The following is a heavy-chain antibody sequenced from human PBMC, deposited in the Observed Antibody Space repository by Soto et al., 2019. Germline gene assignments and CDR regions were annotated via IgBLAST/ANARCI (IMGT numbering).Heavy chain of an antibody. D-gene: IGHD3-3*01. Sequence: ASVKVSCKASGYTFXNYGFSWLRQAPGQGLEWMGWISTYNTQTKYAQKFQGRVTMTTDTSMTTAYMELRSLRSDDTAMYFCARTARWEVLRQASAFWGQGTMVTVSS. J-gene: IGHJ4*02. CDR1: GYTFXNYG. CDR2: ISTYNTQT. CDR3: ARTARWEVLRQASAF. V-gene: IGHV1-18*01.